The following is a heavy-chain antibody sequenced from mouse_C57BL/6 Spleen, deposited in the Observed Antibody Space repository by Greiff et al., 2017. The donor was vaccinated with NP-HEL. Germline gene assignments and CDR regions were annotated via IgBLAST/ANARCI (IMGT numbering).Heavy chain of an antibody. CDR2: INYDGSST. D-gene: IGHD1-1*01. J-gene: IGHJ1*03. CDR1: GFTFSDYY. V-gene: IGHV5-16*01. CDR3: ARDRGITTVPAYWYFDV. Sequence: DVKLQESEGGLVQPGSSMKLSCTASGFTFSDYYMAWVRQVPEKGLEWVANINYDGSSTYYLDSLKSRFIISGDNAKTSLYLQMSSLKSEDTATYYCARDRGITTVPAYWYFDVWGTGTTVTVSS.